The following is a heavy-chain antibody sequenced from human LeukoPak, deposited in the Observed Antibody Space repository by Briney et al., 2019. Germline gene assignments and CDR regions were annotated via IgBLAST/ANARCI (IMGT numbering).Heavy chain of an antibody. Sequence: GGSLRLSCAASGFTFSSYAMSWVRQAPGKGLEWVSAISGSGGNTYYADSVKGQFTISRDNSKNTLYLQMNSLRAEDTAVYYCATDPPRNTAMVGGSYYYYYGMDVWGQGTTVTVSS. CDR2: ISGSGGNT. CDR1: GFTFSSYA. D-gene: IGHD5-18*01. J-gene: IGHJ6*02. CDR3: ATDPPRNTAMVGGSYYYYYGMDV. V-gene: IGHV3-23*01.